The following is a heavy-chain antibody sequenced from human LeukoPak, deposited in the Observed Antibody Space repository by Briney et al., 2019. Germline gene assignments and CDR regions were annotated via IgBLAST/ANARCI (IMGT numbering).Heavy chain of an antibody. CDR3: PRYPPGGDYYYYAMDV. Sequence: PGGTLQISCQGSGSSFTSYWRGGGRQVTGKGLEGMGIIYSGESDTKYSPSFQGQLTISADKSTSTASLQWRSLKASDTAMYYCPRYPPGGDYYYYAMDVWGQGTPVSASS. CDR1: GSSFTSYW. J-gene: IGHJ6*02. D-gene: IGHD1-26*01. V-gene: IGHV5-51*01. CDR2: IYSGESDT.